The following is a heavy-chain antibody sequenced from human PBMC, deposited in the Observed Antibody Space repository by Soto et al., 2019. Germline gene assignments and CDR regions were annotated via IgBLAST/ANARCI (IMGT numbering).Heavy chain of an antibody. V-gene: IGHV1-3*01. CDR2: INAGNGNT. CDR1: GYTFTTYS. D-gene: IGHD6-13*01. CDR3: ARDRWTAAGTTWFDP. J-gene: IGHJ5*02. Sequence: QVHLVQSGAEVKKPGASVKVSCKTSGYTFTTYSIHWVRQAPGQRLEWLGWINAGNGNTEYSQNFRGRVTFTRDTSAGTAYMELSSLRSEDTAIYYCARDRWTAAGTTWFDPWGQGTLVTVSS.